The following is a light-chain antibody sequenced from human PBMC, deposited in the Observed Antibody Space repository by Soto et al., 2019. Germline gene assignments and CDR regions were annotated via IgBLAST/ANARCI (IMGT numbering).Light chain of an antibody. J-gene: IGLJ3*02. Sequence: QSVLTQPRSVSGSRGQSVTISCTGTSSDVGGYNYVSWYQQHPGKAPQLMIYDVSKRPSGVPDRFSGSKSGNTASLTISGLQAEDEADYYCCSYAGSYTWVFGGGTQLTVL. V-gene: IGLV2-11*01. CDR1: SSDVGGYNY. CDR2: DVS. CDR3: CSYAGSYTWV.